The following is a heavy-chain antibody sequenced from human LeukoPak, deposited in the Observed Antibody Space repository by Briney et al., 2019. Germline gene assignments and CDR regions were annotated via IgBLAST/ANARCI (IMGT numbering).Heavy chain of an antibody. D-gene: IGHD6-6*01. J-gene: IGHJ4*02. CDR1: GYTFTSYV. CDR3: ASIYSSSSPFDY. CDR2: ISAYNGNT. V-gene: IGHV1-18*01. Sequence: ASVKVSRKASGYTFTSYVISWVRPAPGQGLEWMGWISAYNGNTNYAQKLQGRVTMTTDTSTSTAYMELRSLRSDDTAVYYCASIYSSSSPFDYWGQGTLVTVSS.